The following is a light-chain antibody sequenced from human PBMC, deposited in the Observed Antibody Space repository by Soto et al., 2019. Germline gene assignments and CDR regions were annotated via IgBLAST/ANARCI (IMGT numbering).Light chain of an antibody. Sequence: EIVLTQFPATLSLFPGETATLSCRASQTVGTYLAWYQQKPGQAPMLLISDASNRATGVPTRFSGSGSGTDFTLTISSLEPEDFAVYFCQQRNNWPRITFGQGTRLEIK. CDR2: DAS. V-gene: IGKV3-11*01. J-gene: IGKJ5*01. CDR1: QTVGTY. CDR3: QQRNNWPRIT.